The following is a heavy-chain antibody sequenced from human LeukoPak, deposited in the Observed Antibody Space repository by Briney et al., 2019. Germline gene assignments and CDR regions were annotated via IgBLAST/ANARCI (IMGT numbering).Heavy chain of an antibody. J-gene: IGHJ4*02. CDR2: IYYSGST. CDR3: ARRYCYGGSCYSAHDH. CDR1: GGSINGYY. Sequence: SETLSLTRTVSGGSINGYYWTWIRQPPGEGLDWIGYIYYSGSTKYNPSLKSRVTISVDTSKNQFSLKLSSVTAADTAVYYCARRYCYGGSCYSAHDHWGQGTLVTVSS. V-gene: IGHV4-59*08. D-gene: IGHD2-15*01.